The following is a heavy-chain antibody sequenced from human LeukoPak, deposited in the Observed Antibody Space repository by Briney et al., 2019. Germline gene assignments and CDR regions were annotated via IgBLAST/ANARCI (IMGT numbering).Heavy chain of an antibody. V-gene: IGHV3-23*01. D-gene: IGHD4-17*01. J-gene: IGHJ4*02. CDR3: AKIAPWGAVTTTDGFDY. Sequence: LSGGSLRLSCAASGFTFSSYSMNWVRQAPGKGLEWVSSISDSGAATYYADSVKGRFTISRDNSKNTLYLQLNSLGAEDTAVYYCAKIAPWGAVTTTDGFDYWGQGTLVTVSS. CDR2: ISDSGAAT. CDR1: GFTFSSYS.